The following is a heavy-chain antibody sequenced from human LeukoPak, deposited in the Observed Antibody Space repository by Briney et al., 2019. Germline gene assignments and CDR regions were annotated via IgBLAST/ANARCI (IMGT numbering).Heavy chain of an antibody. Sequence: SSETLSLTCAVYGGSFSGYYWSWIRQPPGKGLEWIGEINHSGSTNYNPSLKSRVTISVDTSKNQFSLKLSSVTAADTAVYYCARSPATPRYYFDYWGQGTLVTVSS. J-gene: IGHJ4*02. CDR1: GGSFSGYY. V-gene: IGHV4-34*01. CDR2: INHSGST. CDR3: ARSPATPRYYFDY.